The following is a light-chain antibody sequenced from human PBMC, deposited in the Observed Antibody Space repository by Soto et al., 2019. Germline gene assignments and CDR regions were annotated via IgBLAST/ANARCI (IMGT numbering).Light chain of an antibody. CDR2: GAS. Sequence: EIVLTQSPGTLSLSSGERATLSCRASQSVRSNYLAWYQQKPGQATRLLIYGASSRATGMPDRFGGSGSGTDFTLTISRLEPEDFAVYYCQQYASSPLTFGGGTKVEIK. CDR1: QSVRSNY. J-gene: IGKJ4*01. CDR3: QQYASSPLT. V-gene: IGKV3-20*01.